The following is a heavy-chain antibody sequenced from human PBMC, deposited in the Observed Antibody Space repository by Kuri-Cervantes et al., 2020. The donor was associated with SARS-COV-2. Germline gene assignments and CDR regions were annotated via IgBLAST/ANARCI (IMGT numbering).Heavy chain of an antibody. J-gene: IGHJ4*02. V-gene: IGHV1-58*01. CDR3: AAGWEDYDFWSGYYVFDY. D-gene: IGHD3-3*01. Sequence: SVKVTFKASGFPFTSSAVQWVRQARGQRLEWIGWIVVGSGNTNYAQKFQERVTITRDMSTSTAYMELSSLRSEDTAVYYCAAGWEDYDFWSGYYVFDYWGQGTLVTVSS. CDR1: GFPFTSSA. CDR2: IVVGSGNT.